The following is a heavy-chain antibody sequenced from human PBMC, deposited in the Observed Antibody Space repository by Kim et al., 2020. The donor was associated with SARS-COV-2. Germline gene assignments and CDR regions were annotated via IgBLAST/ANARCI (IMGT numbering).Heavy chain of an antibody. J-gene: IGHJ5*02. CDR1: GYTFKSYG. CDR2: ISVYDGNK. V-gene: IGHV1-18*01. CDR3: ARGSSRTLVDP. Sequence: ASVKVSCKTFGYTFKSYGINWVRQAPGQGLEWMGWISVYDGNKKYAQKFQGRVAMTTDTSTNTAYMELTGLTSDDTAIYYCARGSSRTLVDPWGQGTLVT. D-gene: IGHD1-7*01.